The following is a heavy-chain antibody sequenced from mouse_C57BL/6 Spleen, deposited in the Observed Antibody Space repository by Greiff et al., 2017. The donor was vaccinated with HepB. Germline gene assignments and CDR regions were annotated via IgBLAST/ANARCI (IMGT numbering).Heavy chain of an antibody. CDR2: IDPSDSYT. J-gene: IGHJ3*01. D-gene: IGHD3-2*02. CDR1: GYTFTSYW. CDR3: ASSGYGFAY. V-gene: IGHV1-69*01. Sequence: QVQLQQPGAELVMPGASVKLSCKASGYTFTSYWMHWVKQRPGQGLEWIGEIDPSDSYTNYNQKFKGKSTLTVDKSSSTAYMQLSSLTSEDSAVYYCASSGYGFAYWGQVTLVTVSA.